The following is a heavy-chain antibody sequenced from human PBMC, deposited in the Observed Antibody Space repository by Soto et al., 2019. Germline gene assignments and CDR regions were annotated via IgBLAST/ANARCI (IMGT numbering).Heavy chain of an antibody. J-gene: IGHJ4*02. CDR2: ISGSGGST. Sequence: GGSLRLSCAASGFTFSSYAMSWVRQAPGKGLEWVSAISGSGGSTYYADSVKGRFTISRDNSKNTMFLQMNNLRVDDTALYFCARDQDTYGQAVFDSWGQGTLVTVSS. V-gene: IGHV3-23*01. D-gene: IGHD2-15*01. CDR1: GFTFSSYA. CDR3: ARDQDTYGQAVFDS.